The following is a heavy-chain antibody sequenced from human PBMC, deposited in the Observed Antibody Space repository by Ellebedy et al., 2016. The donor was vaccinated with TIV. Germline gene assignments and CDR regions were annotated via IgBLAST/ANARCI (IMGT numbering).Heavy chain of an antibody. D-gene: IGHD6-13*01. J-gene: IGHJ4*02. V-gene: IGHV3-21*01. CDR2: ISSSSSYI. Sequence: GESLKISXAASGFTFSSYSMNWVRQAPGKGLEWVSSISSSSSYIYYADSVKGRFTISRDNAKNSLYLQMNSLRAEDTAVYYCARDGDSRTIDYWGQGTLVTVSS. CDR3: ARDGDSRTIDY. CDR1: GFTFSSYS.